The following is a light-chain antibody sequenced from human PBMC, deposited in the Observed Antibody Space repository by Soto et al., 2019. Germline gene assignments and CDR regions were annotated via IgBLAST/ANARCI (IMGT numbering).Light chain of an antibody. J-gene: IGLJ6*01. Sequence: QSSLTQPASVSGSPGQSITISCTGTSSDVGGYNYVSWYQQHPGKAPKLMIYEVSNRPSGVSNRFSGSKSGNTASLTISGLQAADEADYYCSSYTSSSTTYGVGNGTKVTVI. CDR3: SSYTSSSTTYG. CDR2: EVS. V-gene: IGLV2-14*01. CDR1: SSDVGGYNY.